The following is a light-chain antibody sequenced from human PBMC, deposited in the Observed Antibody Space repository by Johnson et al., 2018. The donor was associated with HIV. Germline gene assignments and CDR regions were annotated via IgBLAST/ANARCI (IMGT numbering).Light chain of an antibody. CDR1: SSNIGNNY. V-gene: IGLV1-51*02. CDR3: GAWDSSLGAHYV. Sequence: QSVLTQPPSVSAAPGQKVTISCSGSSSNIGNNYVSWYQQLPGTAPKLLIYENNKRPSGIPDRFSGSKSGTSATLGITGLQTGDEADYYCGAWDSSLGAHYVFGTGTRVTVL. J-gene: IGLJ1*01. CDR2: ENN.